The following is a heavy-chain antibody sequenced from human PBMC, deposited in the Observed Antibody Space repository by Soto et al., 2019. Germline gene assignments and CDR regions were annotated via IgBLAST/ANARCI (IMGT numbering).Heavy chain of an antibody. CDR1: GGTFSSYA. D-gene: IGHD6-13*01. J-gene: IGHJ6*02. CDR3: ARGGYSSTWSNLLDRSGLDV. V-gene: IGHV1-69*06. Sequence: QVQLVQSGAEAKKPGSSVKVSCKTSGGTFSSYAISWVRQAPGQGLEWMGGIVPLFRTTNYAQKLQGSVTIPAATYTYTVYMELSGLRSGDTAVYYCARGGYSSTWSNLLDRSGLDVWGQGTTVTVSS. CDR2: IVPLFRTT.